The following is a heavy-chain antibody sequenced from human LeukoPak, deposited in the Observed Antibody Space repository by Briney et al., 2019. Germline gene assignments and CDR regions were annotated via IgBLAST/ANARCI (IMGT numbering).Heavy chain of an antibody. D-gene: IGHD3-22*01. Sequence: SVKVSCKASGGTFSSYAISWVRQAPGQGLEWLGGIIPIFGTANYAQKFQGRVTITTDESTSTAYMELSSLRSEDTAVYYCARRATTSYYYDSSGYAFDIWGQGTMVTVSS. CDR3: ARRATTSYYYDSSGYAFDI. J-gene: IGHJ3*02. CDR2: IIPIFGTA. CDR1: GGTFSSYA. V-gene: IGHV1-69*05.